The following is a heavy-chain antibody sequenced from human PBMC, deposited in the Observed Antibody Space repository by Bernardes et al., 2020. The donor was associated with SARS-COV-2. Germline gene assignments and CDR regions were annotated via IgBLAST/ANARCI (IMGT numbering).Heavy chain of an antibody. CDR1: GFTFSSYC. Sequence: GGSLRLSCAASGFTFSSYCMNWVRQVPGKGLEWVSSISAGGKATYSADSVKGRFTISRDNSQNTVYLQMNSLRAEDTAKYFCAKEKVSYSSDEFDTWGQGTMVTVSS. J-gene: IGHJ3*02. V-gene: IGHV3-23*01. CDR2: ISAGGKAT. CDR3: AKEKVSYSSDEFDT. D-gene: IGHD3-10*01.